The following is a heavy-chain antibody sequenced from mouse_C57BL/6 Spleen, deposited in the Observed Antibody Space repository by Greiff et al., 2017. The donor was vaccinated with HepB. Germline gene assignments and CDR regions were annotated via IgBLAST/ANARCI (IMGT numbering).Heavy chain of an antibody. V-gene: IGHV1-82*01. CDR1: GYAFSSSW. CDR2: IYPGDGDT. CDR3: AREKFYGYDEGYWYFDV. Sequence: VQLKESGPELVKPGASVKISCKASGYAFSSSWMNWVKQRPGKGLEWIGRIYPGDGDTNYNGKFKGKATLTADKSSSTAYMQLSSLTSEDSAVYFCAREKFYGYDEGYWYFDVWGTGTTVTVSS. J-gene: IGHJ1*03. D-gene: IGHD2-2*01.